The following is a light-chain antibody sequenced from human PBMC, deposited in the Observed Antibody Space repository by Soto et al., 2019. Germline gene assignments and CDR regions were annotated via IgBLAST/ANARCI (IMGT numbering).Light chain of an antibody. V-gene: IGLV2-14*03. CDR3: VSYTSSTTYG. CDR1: SSDVGGSNF. J-gene: IGLJ1*01. Sequence: SGLTQPACVSDSAGQSITISCTGTSSDVGGSNFVSWYQQHPGKPPKLIIYDVANRPSGVSNRFSGSKSGSTASLIISRXQTEDEADYYCVSYTSSTTYGFGTGTKVTV. CDR2: DVA.